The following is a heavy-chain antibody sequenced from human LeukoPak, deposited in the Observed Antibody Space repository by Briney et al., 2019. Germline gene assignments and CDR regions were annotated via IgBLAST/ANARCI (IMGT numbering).Heavy chain of an antibody. D-gene: IGHD3-22*01. CDR3: ARIALYDERGYYSGHYYYYYGMDV. CDR2: ISTTGSDI. Sequence: AGGSLRLSCAASGFTFNTYSMNWVRQAPGKGLEWVSSISTTGSDIYYADSVKGRATISRDNAKNSLFLQMNSLRAEDTAVYFCARIALYDERGYYSGHYYYYYGMDVWGQGTTVTVSS. CDR1: GFTFNTYS. V-gene: IGHV3-21*01. J-gene: IGHJ6*02.